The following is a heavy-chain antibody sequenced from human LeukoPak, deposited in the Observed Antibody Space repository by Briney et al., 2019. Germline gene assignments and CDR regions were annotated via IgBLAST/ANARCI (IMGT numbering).Heavy chain of an antibody. CDR2: ISGSGGST. V-gene: IGHV3-23*01. D-gene: IGHD3-22*01. CDR1: GFTFSSYA. CDR3: AKDPQSYYDSSGYSI. J-gene: IGHJ3*02. Sequence: GGSLRLSCAASGFTFSSYAMSWVRQAAGKGLEWVSAISGSGGSTYYADSVKGRFTISRGNSKNTLYLQMNSLRAEDTAVYYCAKDPQSYYDSSGYSIWGQGTMVTVSS.